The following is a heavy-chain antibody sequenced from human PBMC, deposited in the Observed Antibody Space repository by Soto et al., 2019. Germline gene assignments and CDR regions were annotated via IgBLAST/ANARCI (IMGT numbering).Heavy chain of an antibody. CDR3: AKEVHCGGGSCSWSEGFDY. CDR1: GFIFSSYG. D-gene: IGHD2-15*01. CDR2: ISYEGSHT. Sequence: QVQLVESGGGVVQPGRSLRLSCAASGFIFSSYGMHWVRQAPGKGLEWVAVISYEGSHTYYADSVKGRFTITRDNSKNMLYLQMNSLRPEDTAGYYCAKEVHCGGGSCSWSEGFDYWGQGTLLTVSS. J-gene: IGHJ4*02. V-gene: IGHV3-30*18.